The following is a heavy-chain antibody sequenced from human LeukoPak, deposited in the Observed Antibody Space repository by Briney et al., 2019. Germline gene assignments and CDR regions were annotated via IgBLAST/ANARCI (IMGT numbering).Heavy chain of an antibody. J-gene: IGHJ4*02. Sequence: PSGTLSLTCAASGGSITSSSKWCGWVRQPPGKGLEWIGEIYHTGSTTYNPSLQSRVTISLDKSENQISLILTSLTAADTAVYYCARETMVRGSDYWGQGTLVTVSS. D-gene: IGHD3-10*01. CDR3: ARETMVRGSDY. CDR1: GGSITSSSKW. V-gene: IGHV4-4*02. CDR2: IYHTGST.